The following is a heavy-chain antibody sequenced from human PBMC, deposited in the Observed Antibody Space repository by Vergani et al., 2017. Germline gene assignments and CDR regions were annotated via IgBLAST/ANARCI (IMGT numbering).Heavy chain of an antibody. V-gene: IGHV3-33*06. CDR3: AKDGYNSSWYRRDYFDY. J-gene: IGHJ4*02. CDR1: GFTFSSYG. D-gene: IGHD6-13*01. CDR2: IWYDGSNK. Sequence: VQLVESGGGLVKPGGSLRLSCAASGFTFSSYGMHWVRQAPGKGLEWVAVIWYDGSNKYYADSVKGRFTISRDNSKNTLYLQRNSLRVEDTAVYYCAKDGYNSSWYRRDYFDYWGQGILVTVSS.